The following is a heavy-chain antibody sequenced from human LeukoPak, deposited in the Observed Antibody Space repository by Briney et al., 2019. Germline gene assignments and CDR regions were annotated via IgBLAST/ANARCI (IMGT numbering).Heavy chain of an antibody. CDR3: ARDLVIAAAGNGINWFDP. CDR2: ISAYNGNT. J-gene: IGHJ5*02. CDR1: GYTFTSYG. D-gene: IGHD6-13*01. V-gene: IGHV1-18*01. Sequence: GASVKVSCTASGYTFTSYGISWVRQAPGQGLEWMGWISAYNGNTNYAQKLQGRVTMTTDTSTSTAYMELRSLRSDDTAVYYCARDLVIAAAGNGINWFDPWGQGTLVTVSS.